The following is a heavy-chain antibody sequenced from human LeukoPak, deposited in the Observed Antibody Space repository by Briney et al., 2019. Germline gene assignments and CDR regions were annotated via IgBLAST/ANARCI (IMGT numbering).Heavy chain of an antibody. CDR2: IYYSGST. CDR3: ARGGRDTGPYWYFDL. V-gene: IGHV4-59*01. Sequence: KPSETLSLTCTVSGGSIRSYYGSWIRQPPGKGLEWIGYIYYSGSTNYNPSLKSRVTISVDTSKNQFSLKLSSVTAADTAVYYCARGGRDTGPYWYFDLWGRGTLVTVSS. CDR1: GGSIRSYY. J-gene: IGHJ2*01. D-gene: IGHD3-10*01.